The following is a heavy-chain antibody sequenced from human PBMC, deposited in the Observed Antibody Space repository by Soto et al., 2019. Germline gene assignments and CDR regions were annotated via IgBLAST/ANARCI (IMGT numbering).Heavy chain of an antibody. D-gene: IGHD2-15*01. CDR3: ARAVVTNYDY. J-gene: IGHJ4*02. CDR1: GGSISSGGYS. CDR2: IYHSGST. Sequence: SETLSLTCAVSGGSISSGGYSWSWIRQPPGKGLEWIGYIYHSGSTYYNPSLKSRVTISVDRSKNQFSLKLSSVTAADTAVYYCARAVVTNYDYWGQGTLVTVSS. V-gene: IGHV4-30-2*01.